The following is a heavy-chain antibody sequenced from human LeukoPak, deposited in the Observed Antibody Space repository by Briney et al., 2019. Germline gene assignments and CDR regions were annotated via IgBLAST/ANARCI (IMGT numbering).Heavy chain of an antibody. CDR3: ARDDFEYSVHYGMDV. J-gene: IGHJ6*02. V-gene: IGHV4-4*07. CDR2: VYRSGNT. D-gene: IGHD3-9*01. Sequence: SETLSLTCSVSGGSISTYYWSGIRQPAGEGLEWIGRVYRSGNTNYNPSLKSRVTMSVDTSKNQISLRLRSVTAADTAVYYCARDDFEYSVHYGMDVWGQGTTVTVSS. CDR1: GGSISTYY.